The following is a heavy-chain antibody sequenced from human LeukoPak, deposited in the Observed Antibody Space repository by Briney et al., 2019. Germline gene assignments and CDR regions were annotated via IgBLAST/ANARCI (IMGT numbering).Heavy chain of an antibody. D-gene: IGHD2-2*01. CDR3: ARVPAVYCSSTSCFHFDY. CDR2: INPNSGGT. CDR1: GYTFTSYG. V-gene: IGHV1-2*02. J-gene: IGHJ4*02. Sequence: ASVKVSCKASGYTFTSYGINWVRQAPGQGLEWMGWINPNSGGTNYAQKFQGRVTMTRDTSISTAYMELSRLRSDDTAVYYCARVPAVYCSSTSCFHFDYWGQGTLVTVSS.